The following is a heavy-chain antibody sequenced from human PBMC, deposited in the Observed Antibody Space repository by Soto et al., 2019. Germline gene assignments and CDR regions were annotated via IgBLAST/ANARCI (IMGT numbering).Heavy chain of an antibody. J-gene: IGHJ3*02. CDR3: ARVPRHSGAFEI. D-gene: IGHD1-1*01. V-gene: IGHV1-8*01. CDR2: MNPNSGNT. CDR1: GYTFTSYD. Sequence: QVQLVQSGAEVKKPGASVKVSCKASGYTFTSYDINWVRQATGQGLEWMGWMNPNSGNTGYAQKFQGRVTMTRNTSRSTAYMELRSLRSEDTAGYYCARVPRHSGAFEIWGQGTMVAVSS.